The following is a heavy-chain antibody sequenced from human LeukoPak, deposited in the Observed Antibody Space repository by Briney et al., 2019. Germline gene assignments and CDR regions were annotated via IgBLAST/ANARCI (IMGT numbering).Heavy chain of an antibody. Sequence: PGGSLRLSYAASGFTFSSYAMSWVRQAPGKGLEWVSAISGSGGSTYYADSVKGRFTISRDNSKNTLYLQMNSLRAEDTAVYYCVKGSRLYYYDSSGYYTERLYYYYYYMDVWGKGITVTVSS. J-gene: IGHJ6*03. CDR3: VKGSRLYYYDSSGYYTERLYYYYYYMDV. V-gene: IGHV3-23*01. D-gene: IGHD3-22*01. CDR1: GFTFSSYA. CDR2: ISGSGGST.